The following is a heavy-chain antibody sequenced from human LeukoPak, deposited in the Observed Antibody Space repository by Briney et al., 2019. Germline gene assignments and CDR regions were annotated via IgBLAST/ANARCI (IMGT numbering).Heavy chain of an antibody. Sequence: PGGSLRLSCAASGFTFSSYWMSWVRQAPGKGLEWVANIKQDGSEKYYVDSVKGRFTISRDNAKNSLYLQMNSLRAEDTAVYYCARAPLRFLEWLFYYFDYWGQGTLVTVSS. D-gene: IGHD3-3*01. V-gene: IGHV3-7*01. CDR2: IKQDGSEK. J-gene: IGHJ4*02. CDR1: GFTFSSYW. CDR3: ARAPLRFLEWLFYYFDY.